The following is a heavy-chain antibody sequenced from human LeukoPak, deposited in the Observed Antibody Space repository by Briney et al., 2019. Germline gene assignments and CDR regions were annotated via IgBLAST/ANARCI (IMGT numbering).Heavy chain of an antibody. CDR1: GFTFSSYS. Sequence: PGRSLRLSCAASGFTFSSYSMNWVRQAPGKGLEWVSYISSSSSTIYYADSVKGRFTISRDNAKNSLYLQMNSLRAEDTAVYYCASLADYGGNSGFDYWGQGTLVTVSS. D-gene: IGHD4-23*01. CDR3: ASLADYGGNSGFDY. J-gene: IGHJ4*02. V-gene: IGHV3-48*04. CDR2: ISSSSSTI.